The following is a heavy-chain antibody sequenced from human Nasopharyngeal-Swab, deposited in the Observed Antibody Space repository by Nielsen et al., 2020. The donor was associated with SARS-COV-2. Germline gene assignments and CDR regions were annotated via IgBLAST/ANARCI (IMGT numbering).Heavy chain of an antibody. J-gene: IGHJ5*02. Sequence: ASVKVSCKASGYTFTSYGISWVRQAPGKGLEWMGGFDPEDGETIYAQKFQGRVTMTEDTSTDTAYMELSSLRSEDTAVYYCATAPPVAGIGYWFDPWGQGTLVTVSS. D-gene: IGHD6-19*01. V-gene: IGHV1-24*01. CDR1: GYTFTSYG. CDR2: FDPEDGET. CDR3: ATAPPVAGIGYWFDP.